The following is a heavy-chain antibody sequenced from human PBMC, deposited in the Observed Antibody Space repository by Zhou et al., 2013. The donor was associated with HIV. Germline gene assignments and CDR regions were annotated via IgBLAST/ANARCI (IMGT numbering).Heavy chain of an antibody. CDR2: TIPIIGVL. CDR1: GGTFSTYA. CDR3: ATPKDGGAASSQNDAFDI. D-gene: IGHD6-13*01. J-gene: IGHJ3*02. V-gene: IGHV1-69*05. Sequence: QVQLVQSGAELKKPGSSVKVSCKASGGTFSTYAINWVRQAPGQGLEWMGGTIPIIGVLHHAQKFQGRVTITTDEFTSTAYMELTSLTYEDTALYYCATPKDGGAASSQNDAFDIWGQGTMVTVSS.